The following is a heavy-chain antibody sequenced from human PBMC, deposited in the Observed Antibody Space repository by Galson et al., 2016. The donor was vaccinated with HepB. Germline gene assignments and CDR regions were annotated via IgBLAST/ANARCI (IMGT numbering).Heavy chain of an antibody. J-gene: IGHJ4*02. CDR1: GFTFSNAW. CDR3: TTIAPAASLDY. D-gene: IGHD2-2*01. V-gene: IGHV3-15*01. CDR2: SKSKADGGTT. Sequence: SLRLSCAASGFTFSNAWMSWVRQAPGKGLEWVGRSKSKADGGTTDYAELVKGRFTISRGDSKNTLYLQMNSLKTEDTAVYYCTTIAPAASLDYWGQGTLVTVSS.